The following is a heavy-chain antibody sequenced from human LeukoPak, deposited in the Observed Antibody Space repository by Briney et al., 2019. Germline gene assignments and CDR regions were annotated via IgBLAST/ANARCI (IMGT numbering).Heavy chain of an antibody. CDR1: GFTFSKYN. J-gene: IGHJ6*03. Sequence: GGSLRLPCAASGFTFSKYNMNWVRQAPGKGLEWVSSISSSSGYIYYADSVKGRFTISRDNARNSLYLQMNSLRAEVTGVYYCARSEMGYYNYYMDVWGKGTTVTVSS. V-gene: IGHV3-21*01. D-gene: IGHD2-8*01. CDR3: ARSEMGYYNYYMDV. CDR2: ISSSSGYI.